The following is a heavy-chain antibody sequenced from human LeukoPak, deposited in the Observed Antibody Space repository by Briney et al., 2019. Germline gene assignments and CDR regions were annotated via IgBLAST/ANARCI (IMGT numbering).Heavy chain of an antibody. D-gene: IGHD5-18*01. CDR1: GYTFTGYY. CDR2: INPNSGGT. V-gene: IGHV1-2*02. J-gene: IGHJ4*02. CDR3: ARHGQLWQTKFDY. Sequence: ASVKVSCKASGYTFTGYYMHWVRQAPGQGLEWMGWINPNSGGTNYAQKFQGRVTMTRDTSISTAYMELSSLRSEDTAVYYCARHGQLWQTKFDYWGQGTLVTVSS.